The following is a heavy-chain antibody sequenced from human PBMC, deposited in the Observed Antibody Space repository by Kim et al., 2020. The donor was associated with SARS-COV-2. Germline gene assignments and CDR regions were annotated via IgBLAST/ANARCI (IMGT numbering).Heavy chain of an antibody. J-gene: IGHJ6*02. Sequence: GGSLRLSCAASGFRFSNYYVNWVRQRPGKGLEWVSRISNDGGVTHYADSVRGRFTMSRDSAENTVYLQMNSLSAEDTAVYFCARGIFRDGFDVWGRGTTVSVSS. V-gene: IGHV3-74*01. CDR1: GFRFSNYY. D-gene: IGHD2-15*01. CDR3: ARGIFRDGFDV. CDR2: ISNDGGVT.